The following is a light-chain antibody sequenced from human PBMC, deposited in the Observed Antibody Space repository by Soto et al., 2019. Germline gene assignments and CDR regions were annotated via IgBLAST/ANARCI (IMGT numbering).Light chain of an antibody. CDR3: QQYGSWT. V-gene: IGKV3-20*01. CDR1: QTISSNN. J-gene: IGKJ1*01. CDR2: GTS. Sequence: EIVLTQSPGTLSVSPGERATLSCRASQTISSNNLAWYQQKPGQAPSLLIYGTSSRATGIPDRFSGSGSRTDFTLTISRLEPEDSAIYYCQQYGSWTFGQGTKVEIK.